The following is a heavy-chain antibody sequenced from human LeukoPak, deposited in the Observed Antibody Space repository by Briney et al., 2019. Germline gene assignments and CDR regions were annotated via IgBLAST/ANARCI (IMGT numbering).Heavy chain of an antibody. D-gene: IGHD3-9*01. Sequence: GGSLRLSCAASGFTFSSYAMHWVRQAPGKGLEWVAVISYDGSNKYYADSVKGRFTISRDNSKNTLYLQMSSLRAEDTAVYYCAKDTGYDILTGYMGLDYWGQGTLVTVSS. CDR1: GFTFSSYA. J-gene: IGHJ4*02. CDR2: ISYDGSNK. V-gene: IGHV3-30*04. CDR3: AKDTGYDILTGYMGLDY.